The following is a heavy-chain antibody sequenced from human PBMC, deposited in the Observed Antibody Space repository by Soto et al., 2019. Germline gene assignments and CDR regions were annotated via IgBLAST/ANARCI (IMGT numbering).Heavy chain of an antibody. V-gene: IGHV1-46*01. CDR2: INPSGGST. D-gene: IGHD2-8*02. Sequence: QVQLVQSGAEVKKPGASVKVSCKASGYTFTSYYMHWVRQAPGQGLEWMGVINPSGGSTSYAQKFQGRVTMTRDTSTSTVYMELSSLRSEDTAVYYCALSRTERSPFDYWGQGTLVTVSS. CDR3: ALSRTERSPFDY. J-gene: IGHJ4*02. CDR1: GYTFTSYY.